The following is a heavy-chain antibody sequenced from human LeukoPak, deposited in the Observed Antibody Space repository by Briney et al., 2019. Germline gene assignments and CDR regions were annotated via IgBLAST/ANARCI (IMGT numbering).Heavy chain of an antibody. D-gene: IGHD3-10*01. CDR3: TLPWGSGSYYDY. Sequence: GRSLRLSCAASGFTFSNAWLNWVRQAPGKGLERVGHIKSKTDGGITDYAAPVKGRFTISRDDSKNTLFLQMNSLKTEDTAVYYCTLPWGSGSYYDYWGQGTLVTVSS. J-gene: IGHJ4*02. V-gene: IGHV3-15*01. CDR2: IKSKTDGGIT. CDR1: GFTFSNAW.